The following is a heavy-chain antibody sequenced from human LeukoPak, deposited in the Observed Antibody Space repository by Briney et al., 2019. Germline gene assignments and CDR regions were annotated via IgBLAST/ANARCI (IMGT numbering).Heavy chain of an antibody. V-gene: IGHV1-8*01. Sequence: ASVKVSCKASGYTFTSYDISWVRQATGQGLEWMGWMNPNSGNTGYAQKFQGRVTMTRNTSISTAYMELSSLRSEDTAVYYCARGIRYDYVWGSYRQYYFDYWGQGTLVTVSS. CDR3: ARGIRYDYVWGSYRQYYFDY. CDR2: MNPNSGNT. CDR1: GYTFTSYD. D-gene: IGHD3-16*02. J-gene: IGHJ4*02.